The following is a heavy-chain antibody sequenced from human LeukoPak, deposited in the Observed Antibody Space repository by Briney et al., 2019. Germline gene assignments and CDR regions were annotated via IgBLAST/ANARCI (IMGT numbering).Heavy chain of an antibody. Sequence: ASVKVSCKASGYTFTGYYMHWVRQAHGQGLEWMGWINPNSGGTNYAQKFQGWVTMTRDTSISTAYMELSRLRSDDTAVYYCARTLAAATFDAFDIWGQGTMVTVSS. CDR3: ARTLAAATFDAFDI. J-gene: IGHJ3*02. D-gene: IGHD6-13*01. CDR2: INPNSGGT. V-gene: IGHV1-2*04. CDR1: GYTFTGYY.